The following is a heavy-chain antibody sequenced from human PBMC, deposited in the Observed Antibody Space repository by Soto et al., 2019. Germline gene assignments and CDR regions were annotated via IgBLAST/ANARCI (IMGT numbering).Heavy chain of an antibody. J-gene: IGHJ4*02. D-gene: IGHD2-15*01. Sequence: EVQLVESGGGLVQPGGSLRLSCAASGFTFSSFWMSWVRQAPGKGLEWVANIKQDGSEIYYMDSVKGRFTISRDNAKNSLYLQMNSLRAEDTAVYYCATCSGGRCYRTPDYWGQGTLVTVSS. CDR3: ATCSGGRCYRTPDY. CDR1: GFTFSSFW. V-gene: IGHV3-7*01. CDR2: IKQDGSEI.